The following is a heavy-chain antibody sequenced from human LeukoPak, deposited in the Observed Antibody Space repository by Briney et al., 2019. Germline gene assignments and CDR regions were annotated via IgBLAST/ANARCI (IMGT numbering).Heavy chain of an antibody. D-gene: IGHD6-19*01. Sequence: PGGSLRLSCAASGFTFSSYWMSWVRQAPGKGLEWVANIKQDGSEKYYVDSVKGRFTISRDNAKNSLYLQMNSLRAEDTAVYYCASPPDQWLVHRLLYYWGQGTLVTVSS. CDR3: ASPPDQWLVHRLLYY. V-gene: IGHV3-7*01. CDR1: GFTFSSYW. CDR2: IKQDGSEK. J-gene: IGHJ4*02.